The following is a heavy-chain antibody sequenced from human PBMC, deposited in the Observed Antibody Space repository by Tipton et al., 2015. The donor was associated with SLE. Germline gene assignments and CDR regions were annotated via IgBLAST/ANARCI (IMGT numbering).Heavy chain of an antibody. V-gene: IGHV3-9*01. J-gene: IGHJ3*02. CDR2: VSWNNDSI. Sequence: SLRLSCAASGFTFSSYGMSWVRQAPGKGLEWVSGVSWNNDSIGYADSVKGRFTISRDNAKNSLYLQMNSLRPEDTAMYYCAKDIYGSGPRNAFDIWGQGTMVTVSS. CDR1: GFTFSSYG. D-gene: IGHD3-10*01. CDR3: AKDIYGSGPRNAFDI.